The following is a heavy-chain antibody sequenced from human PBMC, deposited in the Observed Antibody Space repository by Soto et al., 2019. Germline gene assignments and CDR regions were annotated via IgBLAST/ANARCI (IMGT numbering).Heavy chain of an antibody. V-gene: IGHV3-11*01. D-gene: IGHD2-8*02. CDR3: ARAGYYYYGMDV. Sequence: GPMRVSCAASGLKFRDYYMSWISQNKGKGMEWVSYISSSGSPIYYADSVKGRFTISRDNAKNSLYLQMNSLRAEDTAVYYCARAGYYYYGMDVWGQGTTVTVSS. J-gene: IGHJ6*02. CDR2: ISSSGSPI. CDR1: GLKFRDYY.